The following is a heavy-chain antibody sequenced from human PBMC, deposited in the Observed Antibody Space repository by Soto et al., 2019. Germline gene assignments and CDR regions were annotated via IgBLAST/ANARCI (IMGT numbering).Heavy chain of an antibody. D-gene: IGHD2-2*01. J-gene: IGHJ5*02. CDR3: ARDLVVVPDATAQKGGARGRDWFDP. V-gene: IGHV4-34*01. Sequence: PSETLSLTCAVYGGSFSGYYWSWIRQPPGKGLEWIGEINHSGSTNYNPSLKSRVTISVDTSKNQFSLKLSSVTAADTAVYYCARDLVVVPDATAQKGGARGRDWFDPWGQGTLVTGSS. CDR1: GGSFSGYY. CDR2: INHSGST.